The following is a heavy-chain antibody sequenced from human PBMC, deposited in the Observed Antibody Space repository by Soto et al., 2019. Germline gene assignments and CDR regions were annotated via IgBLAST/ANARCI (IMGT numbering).Heavy chain of an antibody. CDR1: RGSFSGYY. CDR2: TNHSGST. V-gene: IGHV4-34*01. Sequence: SETLSLTCAVYRGSFSGYYWSCIRQPPGKGLEWIGETNHSGSTNYNPSLKSRVTISVDTSKNQFSLKLSSVTAAHTAVYYCARASCPHEVVVAARRIRFEPWGQGTRVTVSS. CDR3: ARASCPHEVVVAARRIRFEP. D-gene: IGHD2-15*01. J-gene: IGHJ5*02.